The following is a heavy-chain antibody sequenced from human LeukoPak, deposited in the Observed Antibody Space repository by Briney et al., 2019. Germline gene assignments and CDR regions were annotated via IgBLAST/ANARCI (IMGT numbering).Heavy chain of an antibody. CDR2: INPNSGGT. CDR1: GYTFTGYY. V-gene: IGHV1-2*02. CDR3: ARTSRWTNYYDSSGYYDY. D-gene: IGHD3-22*01. J-gene: IGHJ4*02. Sequence: ASVKVSCKASGYTFTGYYMHWVRQALGQGLEWMGSINPNSGGTNYAQKFQGRVTMTRDTSISTAYMELSRLRSDDTAVYYCARTSRWTNYYDSSGYYDYWGQGTLVTVSS.